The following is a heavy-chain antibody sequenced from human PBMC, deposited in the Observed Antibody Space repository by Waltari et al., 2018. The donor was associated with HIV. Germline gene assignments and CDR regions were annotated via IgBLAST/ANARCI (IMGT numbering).Heavy chain of an antibody. V-gene: IGHV1-2*02. CDR3: ARVPYYYDTSAYPDY. D-gene: IGHD3-22*01. J-gene: IGHJ4*02. CDR2: INPNSGGT. CDR1: GYNFTGYN. Sequence: QVQLVQSGAEVKKPGASVKVSCKASGYNFTGYNMHWVRQAPGQGLEWMGWINPNSGGTNYAQKFQGRVTMTRDTSITTAYMEVSRLRSDDTAVYYCARVPYYYDTSAYPDYWGQGTLVTVSS.